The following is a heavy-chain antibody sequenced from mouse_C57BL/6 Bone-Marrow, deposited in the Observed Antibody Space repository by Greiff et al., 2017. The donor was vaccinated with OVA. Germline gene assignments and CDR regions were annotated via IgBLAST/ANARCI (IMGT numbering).Heavy chain of an antibody. D-gene: IGHD1-1*02. CDR1: GFNIKDDY. J-gene: IGHJ2*01. Sequence: EVQLQESGAELVRPGASVKLSCTASGFNIKDDYMHWVKQRPEQGLEWIGWIDPENGDTEYASKFQGKATITADTSSNPAYLQLSSLTSEDTAVYYCTTGGYFDYWGQGTTLTVSS. CDR2: IDPENGDT. V-gene: IGHV14-4*01. CDR3: TTGGYFDY.